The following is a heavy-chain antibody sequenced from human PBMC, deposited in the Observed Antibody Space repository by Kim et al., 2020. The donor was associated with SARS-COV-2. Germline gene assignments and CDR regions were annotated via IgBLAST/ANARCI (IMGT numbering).Heavy chain of an antibody. J-gene: IGHJ4*02. V-gene: IGHV3-23*01. Sequence: GGSLRLSCAASGFTFSSYAMSWVRQAPGKGLEWVSAISGSGGSTYYADSVKGQFTISRDNSKNTLYLQMNSLRAEDTAVYYCAKGKYSSSWYDCWFDYWGARTLVTVSS. CDR1: GFTFSSYA. CDR3: AKGKYSSSWYDCWFDY. CDR2: ISGSGGST. D-gene: IGHD6-13*01.